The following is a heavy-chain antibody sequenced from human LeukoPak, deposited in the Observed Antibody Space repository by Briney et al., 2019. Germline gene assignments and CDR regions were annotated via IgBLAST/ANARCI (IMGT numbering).Heavy chain of an antibody. V-gene: IGHV1-69*04. J-gene: IGHJ6*02. CDR2: IIPIFGIA. D-gene: IGHD2-15*01. CDR1: GGTFSSYA. CDR3: ARDLHCSGRSCFSRYYYYYGMDV. Sequence: ASVKVSCKASGGTFSSYAISWVRQAPGQGLEWMGRIIPIFGIANYAQKFQGRVTITADKSTSTAYMELSSLRSEDTAVYYCARDLHCSGRSCFSRYYYYYGMDVWGQGTTVTVSS.